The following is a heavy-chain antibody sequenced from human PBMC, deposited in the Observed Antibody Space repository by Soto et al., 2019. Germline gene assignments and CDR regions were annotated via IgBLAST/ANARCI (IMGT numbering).Heavy chain of an antibody. D-gene: IGHD3-10*01. CDR3: ARGENYGYAREVFDH. CDR1: GYSFSTYG. J-gene: IGHJ4*02. CDR2: LNTGDGTT. Sequence: QVLLVQSGAEVKKPGASVKGSCKASGYSFSTYGVSWVRQAPGPGLEWMGWLNTGDGTTAYAQKLQGRITLTTDTSTTTAYMELRSLRSDDTAIYYCARGENYGYAREVFDHWGQGTLVTVSS. V-gene: IGHV1-18*04.